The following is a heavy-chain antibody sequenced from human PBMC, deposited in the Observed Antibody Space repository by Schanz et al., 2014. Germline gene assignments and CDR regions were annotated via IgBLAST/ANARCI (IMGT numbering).Heavy chain of an antibody. V-gene: IGHV3-30*18. CDR3: AKDFVPLVQQLIRSGGAHLDH. D-gene: IGHD6-13*01. J-gene: IGHJ4*02. Sequence: VHLLESGGGVVQPGRSLRLSCAASGFTFSNYGLVWVRQAPGKGLEWLAVISYDGSDKFHADSVKGRFTISRDNSKNTLYLQMNSLRVEDTAVYYCAKDFVPLVQQLIRSGGAHLDHWGQGTLVTVSS. CDR1: GFTFSNYG. CDR2: ISYDGSDK.